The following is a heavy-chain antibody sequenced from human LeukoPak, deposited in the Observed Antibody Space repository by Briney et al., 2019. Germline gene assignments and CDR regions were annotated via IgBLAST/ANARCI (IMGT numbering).Heavy chain of an antibody. J-gene: IGHJ5*01. CDR1: GFTFSHYA. CDR2: ISGSDGIT. CDR3: AKDFRDFYDSSPINWFDS. Sequence: GSLRLSCAASGFTFSHYAMSWVRQAPGKGLHWISCISGSDGITYYADSVRGRFTISRDNSKNTVYLQMNSLRAEDTAVYYCAKDFRDFYDSSPINWFDSWGQGSLVTVSS. D-gene: IGHD3-22*01. V-gene: IGHV3-23*01.